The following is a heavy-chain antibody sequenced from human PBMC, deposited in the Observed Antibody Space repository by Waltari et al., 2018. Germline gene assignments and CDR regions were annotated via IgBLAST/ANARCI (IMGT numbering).Heavy chain of an antibody. CDR3: ARGDYYDSSGYYYGEYFQH. D-gene: IGHD3-22*01. CDR1: GFTVSSNY. J-gene: IGHJ1*01. Sequence: EVQLVESGGGLIQPGGSLRLSCAASGFTVSSNYMSWVRQAPGKGLEWVSVIYRVGSTSYAVSLKGRFTISRDNSKNTLYLQMNSLRAEDTAVYYCARGDYYDSSGYYYGEYFQHWGQGTLVTVSS. V-gene: IGHV3-53*01. CDR2: IYRVGST.